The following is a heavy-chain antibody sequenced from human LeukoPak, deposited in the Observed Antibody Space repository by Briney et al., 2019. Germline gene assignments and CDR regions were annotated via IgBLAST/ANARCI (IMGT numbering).Heavy chain of an antibody. V-gene: IGHV4-59*08. CDR2: IYYGGST. CDR1: GGSISSYY. J-gene: IGHJ4*02. D-gene: IGHD6-13*01. Sequence: PSETLSLTCTVSGGSISSYYWSWIRQPPGKGLEWIGYIYYGGSTNYNPSLKSRVTISVDTSKNQFSLKLSSVTAADTAVYYCARGQSSSWHRRGAFDYWGQGTLVTVSS. CDR3: ARGQSSSWHRRGAFDY.